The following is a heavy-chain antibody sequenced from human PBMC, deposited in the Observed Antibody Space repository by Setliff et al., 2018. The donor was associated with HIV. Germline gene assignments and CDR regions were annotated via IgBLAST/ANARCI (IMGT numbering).Heavy chain of an antibody. CDR1: GASINSHY. Sequence: SETLSLTCTVSGASINSHYWNWVRQSPAKGLEWIGYYYNGVTSYNPSLQSRVTISVDTPKNQFSLHLNSVTAADTAVYYCARKEKGGAFDIWGLGTLVTVSS. V-gene: IGHV4-59*11. CDR2: YYNGVT. CDR3: ARKEKGGAFDI. J-gene: IGHJ3*02.